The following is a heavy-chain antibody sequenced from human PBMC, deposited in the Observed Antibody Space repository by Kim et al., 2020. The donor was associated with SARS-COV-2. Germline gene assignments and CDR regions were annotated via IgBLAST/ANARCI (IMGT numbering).Heavy chain of an antibody. CDR3: AREPGGYDILTGYYRDYYFDY. J-gene: IGHJ4*02. V-gene: IGHV3-74*01. D-gene: IGHD3-9*01. Sequence: FTISRDNAKNTLYLQMNSLRAEDTAVYYCAREPGGYDILTGYYRDYYFDYWGQGTLVTVSS.